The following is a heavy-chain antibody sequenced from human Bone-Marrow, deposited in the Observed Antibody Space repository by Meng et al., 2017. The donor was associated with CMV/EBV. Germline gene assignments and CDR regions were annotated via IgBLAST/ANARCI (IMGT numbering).Heavy chain of an antibody. D-gene: IGHD7-27*01. CDR1: GVSFSGYY. CDR3: ASASEETGFDD. CDR2: INHRGST. V-gene: IGHV4-34*01. Sequence: GSLRLSCAVYGVSFSGYYWSWIRQPPGKGLEWIGEINHRGSTNYNPSLKSRITISVDTAKNQFTLKLSSVNAADTAVYYCASASEETGFDDWGQGTLVTVSS. J-gene: IGHJ4*02.